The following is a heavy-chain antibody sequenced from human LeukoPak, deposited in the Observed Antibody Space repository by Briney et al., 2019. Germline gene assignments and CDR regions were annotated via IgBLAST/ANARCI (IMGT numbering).Heavy chain of an antibody. CDR3: ATTRGVITLDGYHYYIDV. CDR2: INHSGNT. V-gene: IGHV4-34*01. D-gene: IGHD3-10*01. Sequence: SETLSLTCAVYGGSYSDFYYTWLRQPPGKGLEWIGEINHSGNTKYNPSLKSRVTILLDTSNKQFSPKVRSGTAADTAVYYCATTRGVITLDGYHYYIDVWGKGTTVTVSS. J-gene: IGHJ6*03. CDR1: GGSYSDFY.